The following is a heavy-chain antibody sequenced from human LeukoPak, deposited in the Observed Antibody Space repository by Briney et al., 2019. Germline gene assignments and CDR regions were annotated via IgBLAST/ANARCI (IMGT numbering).Heavy chain of an antibody. CDR2: ISFDGSNN. J-gene: IGHJ4*02. CDR3: AKDPGGYYFDN. V-gene: IGHV3-30*18. CDR1: GLTFSSYA. Sequence: TGRSLRLSCAASGLTFSSYAMHWVRQAPGKGLEWVAVISFDGSNNYHADSVKGRFTISRDNSKNTLYLQMNSLRADDTAVYYCAKDPGGYYFDNWGQGTVVTVSS. D-gene: IGHD1-14*01.